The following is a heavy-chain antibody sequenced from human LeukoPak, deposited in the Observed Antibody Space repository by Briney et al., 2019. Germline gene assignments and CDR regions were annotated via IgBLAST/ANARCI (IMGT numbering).Heavy chain of an antibody. Sequence: QPGGSLRLSCAASGFTFTSYGMHWVRQAPGKGLEWVAFIQNDEIDIFYADSVKGRFTISRDNSKNTLYLQMNSLRAEDTAVYYCARFGELFTDDFYYGMDVWGQGTTVTVSS. CDR1: GFTFTSYG. V-gene: IGHV3-30*02. D-gene: IGHD3-10*01. CDR2: IQNDEIDI. J-gene: IGHJ6*02. CDR3: ARFGELFTDDFYYGMDV.